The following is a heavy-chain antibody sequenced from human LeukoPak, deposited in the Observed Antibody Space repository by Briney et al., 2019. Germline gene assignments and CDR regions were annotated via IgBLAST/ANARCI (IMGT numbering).Heavy chain of an antibody. CDR1: GFTFSDYY. D-gene: IGHD3-22*01. CDR3: ARDDSSGYLYYFDY. V-gene: IGHV3-11*04. CDR2: VSSSGSTI. J-gene: IGHJ4*02. Sequence: GGSLRLSCAASGFTFSDYYMSWIRQAPGKGLEWVSYVSSSGSTIYYADSVKGRFTICRDNAKNSLYLQMNSLRAEDTAVYYCARDDSSGYLYYFDYWGQGTLVTVSP.